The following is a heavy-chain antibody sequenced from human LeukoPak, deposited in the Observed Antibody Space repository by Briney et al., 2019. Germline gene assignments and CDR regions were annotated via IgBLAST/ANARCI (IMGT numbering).Heavy chain of an antibody. CDR3: ARGRRWLQLLFDY. D-gene: IGHD5-24*01. V-gene: IGHV1-8*03. CDR1: GDTFTSYD. Sequence: ASVKVSCKASGDTFTSYDSNWVGQATGQGLEEMGWMNPNSGNTSYAQKFQGRVTITRNTSISTAYMELGSLRSEDTAVYYCARGRRWLQLLFDYWGQGTLVTVSS. CDR2: MNPNSGNT. J-gene: IGHJ4*02.